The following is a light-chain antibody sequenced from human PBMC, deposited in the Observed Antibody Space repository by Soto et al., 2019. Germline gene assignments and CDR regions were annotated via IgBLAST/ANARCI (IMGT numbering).Light chain of an antibody. CDR2: DVS. CDR3: SSYTSSSAGVV. V-gene: IGLV2-14*01. CDR1: SSDVGSYNY. J-gene: IGLJ2*01. Sequence: QSVLTQPASVSGSPGQSITISCTGTSSDVGSYNYVSWYQQHPGKAPKLMIYDVSNRPSGVSNRFSGSKSGNTASLTISGLQAEDEADYYCSSYTSSSAGVVFGGGTKLTVL.